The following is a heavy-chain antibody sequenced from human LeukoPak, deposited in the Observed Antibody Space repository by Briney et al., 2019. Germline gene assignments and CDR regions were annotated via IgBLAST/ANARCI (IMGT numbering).Heavy chain of an antibody. CDR3: AIELDYDSSGYYYFY. Sequence: GGSLRLSCAASGFTFSSYAMSWVRQAPGKGLEWVSAISGSGGSTYYADSVKGRFTISRDNSKNTLYLQMNSLRAEDTAVYYCAIELDYDSSGYYYFYWGQGTLVTVSS. J-gene: IGHJ4*02. CDR2: ISGSGGST. D-gene: IGHD3-22*01. V-gene: IGHV3-23*01. CDR1: GFTFSSYA.